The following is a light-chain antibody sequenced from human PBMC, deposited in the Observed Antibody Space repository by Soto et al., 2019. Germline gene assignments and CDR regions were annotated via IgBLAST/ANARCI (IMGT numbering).Light chain of an antibody. CDR1: SSDVGGYNY. Sequence: QSVLTQPRSVSGSPGQSVTISCTGTSSDVGGYNYVSWYHQYPGKAPKLMIYDVSERPSGVPDRFSGSKSGNTASLTISGLQAEDEADYYCCSYGGIYTGWVFGGGTKLTVL. CDR2: DVS. J-gene: IGLJ3*02. V-gene: IGLV2-11*01. CDR3: CSYGGIYTGWV.